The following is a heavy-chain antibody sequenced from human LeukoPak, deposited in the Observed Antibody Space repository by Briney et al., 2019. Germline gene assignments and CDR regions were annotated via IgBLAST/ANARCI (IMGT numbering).Heavy chain of an antibody. CDR2: INHSGST. CDR1: GGSFSGYY. J-gene: IGHJ3*02. Sequence: LETLSLTCAVSGGSFSGYYWSWIRQPPGKGLEWIGEINHSGSTNYNPSLKSRVTISVDTSKNQFSLKLSSVTAADTAVYYCARGGEGAAFDIWGQGTMVTVSS. V-gene: IGHV4-34*01. D-gene: IGHD4-17*01. CDR3: ARGGEGAAFDI.